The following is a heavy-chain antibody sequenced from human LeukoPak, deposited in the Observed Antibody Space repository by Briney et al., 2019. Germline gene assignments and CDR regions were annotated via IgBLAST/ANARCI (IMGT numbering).Heavy chain of an antibody. CDR3: ARYDSSGYYYYFDY. Sequence: PGGSPRLSCAASGFTVSSNYMSWVRQAPGKGLEWVSVIYSGGSTCYADSVKGRFTISRDNSKNTLYLQMNSLRAEDTAVYYCARYDSSGYYYYFDYWGQGTLVTVSS. D-gene: IGHD3-22*01. CDR1: GFTVSSNY. J-gene: IGHJ4*02. CDR2: IYSGGST. V-gene: IGHV3-53*01.